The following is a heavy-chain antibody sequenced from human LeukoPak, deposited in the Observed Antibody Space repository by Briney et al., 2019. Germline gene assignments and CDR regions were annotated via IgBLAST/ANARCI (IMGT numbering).Heavy chain of an antibody. D-gene: IGHD2-2*01. CDR2: INTDGSST. CDR1: GFTFSNYW. CDR3: ARVTSVPNSYYYYYGMDV. V-gene: IGHV3-74*01. Sequence: GGSLRLSCAASGFTFSNYWMHWVRQAPGKGLVWVSRINTDGSSTRYAGSVKGRFTISRDNAKNTLYLQMNSLRADDTAVYYCARVTSVPNSYYYYYGMDVWGQGTTVTVSS. J-gene: IGHJ6*02.